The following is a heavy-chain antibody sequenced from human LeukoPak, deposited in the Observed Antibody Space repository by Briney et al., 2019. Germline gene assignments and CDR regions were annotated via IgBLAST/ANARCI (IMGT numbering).Heavy chain of an antibody. CDR2: IHPDSSDK. J-gene: IGHJ4*02. Sequence: GSLRLSCEAAGFTFRHSWLSWIRQTPGKGLEWVANIHPDSSDKFYVDSMEGRFTISRDNTKNPLYLQIDNARLDDTGLYYCTRLPRETAGDYWGQGVPVIVSS. CDR3: TRLPRETAGDY. V-gene: IGHV3-7*03. D-gene: IGHD1-14*01. CDR1: GFTFRHSW.